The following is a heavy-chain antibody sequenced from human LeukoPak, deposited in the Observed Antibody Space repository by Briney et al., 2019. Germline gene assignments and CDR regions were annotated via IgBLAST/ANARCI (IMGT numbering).Heavy chain of an antibody. CDR1: GFTFSSYA. D-gene: IGHD6-13*01. Sequence: GGSLRLSCAASGFTFSSYAMHWVRQAPGKGLEWVAVISYDGSNKYYADSVKGRFTISRDNSKNTLFLQMNSLRAEDTAVYYCAKDRAGYTSSWGFDNWGQGTLVTVSS. J-gene: IGHJ4*02. CDR2: ISYDGSNK. CDR3: AKDRAGYTSSWGFDN. V-gene: IGHV3-30*04.